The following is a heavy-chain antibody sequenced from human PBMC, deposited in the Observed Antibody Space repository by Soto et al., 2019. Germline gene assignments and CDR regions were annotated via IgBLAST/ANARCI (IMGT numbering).Heavy chain of an antibody. CDR3: ARDLDFWSGYFMDV. CDR2: INPNSGST. D-gene: IGHD3-3*01. J-gene: IGHJ6*03. CDR1: GYTFTGYY. Sequence: ASVKVSCKASGYTFTGYYMHWVRQAPRQGLEWMGRINPNSGSTNYAQKFQGWVTMTRDTSISTAYMELSRLRSDDTAVYYCARDLDFWSGYFMDVWGKGTTVTVSS. V-gene: IGHV1-2*04.